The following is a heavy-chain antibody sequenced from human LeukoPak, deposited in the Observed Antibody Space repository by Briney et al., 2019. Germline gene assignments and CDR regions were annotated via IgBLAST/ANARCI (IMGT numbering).Heavy chain of an antibody. D-gene: IGHD6-19*01. J-gene: IGHJ4*02. CDR3: ARLRQWLYYFDY. Sequence: GGSLRLSCAASGFTFSSYAMHWVRQAPGKGLEWVAVISYDGSNKCYADSVKGRFTISRDNSKSTLYLQMNSLRAEDTAVYYCARLRQWLYYFDYWGQGTLVTVSS. CDR1: GFTFSSYA. CDR2: ISYDGSNK. V-gene: IGHV3-30-3*01.